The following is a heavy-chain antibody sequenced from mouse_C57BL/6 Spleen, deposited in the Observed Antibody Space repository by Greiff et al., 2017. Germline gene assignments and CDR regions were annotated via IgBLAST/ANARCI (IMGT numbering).Heavy chain of an antibody. CDR3: ASYGSSYGYFDY. V-gene: IGHV1-80*01. CDR1: GYAFSSYW. J-gene: IGHJ2*01. D-gene: IGHD1-1*01. Sequence: QVHVKQSGAELVKPGASVKISCKASGYAFSSYWMNWVKQRPGKGLEWIGQIYPGDGDTNYNGKFKGKATLTADKSSSTAYMQLSSLTSEDSAVYFCASYGSSYGYFDYWGQGTTLTVSS. CDR2: IYPGDGDT.